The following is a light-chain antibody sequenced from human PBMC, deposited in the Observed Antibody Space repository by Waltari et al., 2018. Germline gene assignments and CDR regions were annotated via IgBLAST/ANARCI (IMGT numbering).Light chain of an antibody. Sequence: DIQMTQSPSTLSASIGDRVTITCRASQSVNSWLAWYQQKPGKAPKLLIYKASNLDSGVPSRFSGGGSGTEFTLTISSLQPDDFATYYCLQDYSYPRTFGQGTKVDIK. CDR2: KAS. J-gene: IGKJ1*01. CDR3: LQDYSYPRT. V-gene: IGKV1-5*03. CDR1: QSVNSW.